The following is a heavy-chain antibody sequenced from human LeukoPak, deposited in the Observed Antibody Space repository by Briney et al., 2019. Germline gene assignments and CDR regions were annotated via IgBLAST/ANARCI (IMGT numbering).Heavy chain of an antibody. CDR1: RGSISSSNYY. D-gene: IGHD5-24*01. CDR3: ARVAVRDGYRNFDY. V-gene: IGHV4-39*06. J-gene: IGHJ4*02. CDR2: IYYSGTT. Sequence: SETLSLTCSVSRGSISSSNYYWGWIRQPPGKGLEWIGNIYYSGTTYYNPSLPSLKSRVTILIDTSKNQFPLRLRSVTAADTAVYYCARVAVRDGYRNFDYWGQGTLVTVSS.